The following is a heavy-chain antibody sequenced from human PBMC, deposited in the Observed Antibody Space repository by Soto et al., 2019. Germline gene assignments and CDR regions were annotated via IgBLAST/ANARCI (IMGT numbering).Heavy chain of an antibody. V-gene: IGHV1-69*08. J-gene: IGHJ4*02. CDR2: INPILSTS. CDR1: GDTFSFYT. Sequence: QVQLVQSGAEVKKPGSSVKVSYKASGDTFSFYTIKWVRQAPGLGLEWVGRINPILSTSNYAQKFQGRVTMTADKRTNTSYMELRSLRSEDTAMYYCATSYGSGYRAFDYWGQGALVTVSS. CDR3: ATSYGSGYRAFDY. D-gene: IGHD3-10*01.